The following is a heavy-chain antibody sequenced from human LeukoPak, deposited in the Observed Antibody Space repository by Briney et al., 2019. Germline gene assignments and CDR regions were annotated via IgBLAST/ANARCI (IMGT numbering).Heavy chain of an antibody. V-gene: IGHV3-66*01. J-gene: IGHJ6*03. CDR3: SRAGGGYSYGYYMDV. CDR1: GFTVSSNY. Sequence: GGSLRLSCAASGFTVSSNYMSWVRQALGKGLEWVSVIYSGGSTYYADSVKGRFTISRDNSKNTLYLQMNSLRAEDTAVYYCSRAGGGYSYGYYMDVWGKGTTVSIS. D-gene: IGHD5-18*01. CDR2: IYSGGST.